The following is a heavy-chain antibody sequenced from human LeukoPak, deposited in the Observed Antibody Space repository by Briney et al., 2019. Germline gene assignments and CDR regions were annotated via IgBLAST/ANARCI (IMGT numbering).Heavy chain of an antibody. V-gene: IGHV3-7*01. Sequence: GGSLRLSCAASGFTFSSYWMSWVRQAPGKGLEWVANIKQDGSNKYYADSVKGRFTISRDNSKNTLYLQMNSLRAEDTAVYYCARDPQTLPERGYSSSWTSDYWGQGTLVTVSS. CDR1: GFTFSSYW. CDR3: ARDPQTLPERGYSSSWTSDY. D-gene: IGHD6-13*01. J-gene: IGHJ4*02. CDR2: IKQDGSNK.